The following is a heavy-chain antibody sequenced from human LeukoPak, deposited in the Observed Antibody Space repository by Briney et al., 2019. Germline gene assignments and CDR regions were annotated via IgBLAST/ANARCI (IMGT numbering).Heavy chain of an antibody. CDR3: ARDPYGDSTFDY. Sequence: SQTLSLTCTVSGGSISSGGYYWSWIRQHPGKVLEWIGYIYYSGSTYYNPSLKSRVTISVDTSKNQFSLKLSSVTAADTAVYYCARDPYGDSTFDYWGQGTLVTVSS. J-gene: IGHJ4*02. D-gene: IGHD4-17*01. CDR2: IYYSGST. CDR1: GGSISSGGYY. V-gene: IGHV4-31*03.